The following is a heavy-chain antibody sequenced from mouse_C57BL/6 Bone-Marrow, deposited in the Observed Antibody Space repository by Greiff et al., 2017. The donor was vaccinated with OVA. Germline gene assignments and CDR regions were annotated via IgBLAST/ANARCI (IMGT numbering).Heavy chain of an antibody. Sequence: VQGVESGAELARPGASVKLSCKASGYTFTSYGISWVKQRTGQGLEWIGEIYPRSGNTYYNEKFKGKATLTADKSSSTAYMELRSLTSEDSAVYFCAREGVVAPDYWGQGTTLTVSS. D-gene: IGHD1-1*01. CDR1: GYTFTSYG. CDR2: IYPRSGNT. V-gene: IGHV1-81*01. CDR3: AREGVVAPDY. J-gene: IGHJ2*01.